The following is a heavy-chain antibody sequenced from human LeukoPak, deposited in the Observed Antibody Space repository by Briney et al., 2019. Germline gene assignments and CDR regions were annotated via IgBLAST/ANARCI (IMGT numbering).Heavy chain of an antibody. CDR3: TRAFEGYRSSGRCPDFDY. D-gene: IGHD2-15*01. Sequence: GGSLRLSCAASGFMFNSYVMNWVRQAPGKGLEWVSSISSSSTYKNYADSVRGRFTISRDNAKDLLYLQMNSLRAEDTAVYYCTRAFEGYRSSGRCPDFDYWGQGALVTVSS. CDR2: ISSSSTYK. CDR1: GFMFNSYV. J-gene: IGHJ4*02. V-gene: IGHV3-21*01.